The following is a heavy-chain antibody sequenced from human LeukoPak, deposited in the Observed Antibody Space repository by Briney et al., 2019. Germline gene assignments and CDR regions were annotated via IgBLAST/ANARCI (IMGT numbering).Heavy chain of an antibody. CDR1: GFTFSNAW. Sequence: GGSLRLSCAASGFTFSNAWMSWVRQAPGKGLEWVGRIKSKTDGGTTDYAAPVKGRFTISRDDSKNTLYLQMNSLKTEDTAVYYCTTVGVKYPEAATHDYWGQGTLVTVSS. CDR3: TTVGVKYPEAATHDY. V-gene: IGHV3-15*01. J-gene: IGHJ4*02. CDR2: IKSKTDGGTT. D-gene: IGHD2-15*01.